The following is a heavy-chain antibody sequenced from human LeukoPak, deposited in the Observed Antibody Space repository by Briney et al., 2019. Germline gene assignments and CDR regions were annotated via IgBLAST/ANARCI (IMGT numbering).Heavy chain of an antibody. J-gene: IGHJ4*02. CDR2: LIPIFGTA. V-gene: IGHV1-69*05. D-gene: IGHD6-19*01. Sequence: SVKVSCKASGGTFSSYAISWVRQAPGQGLEWMGGLIPIFGTANYAQKFQGRVTITTDESTSTAYMELSSLRSEDTAVYYCAGSAGYSSGWAQRFDYWGQGTLVTVSS. CDR3: AGSAGYSSGWAQRFDY. CDR1: GGTFSSYA.